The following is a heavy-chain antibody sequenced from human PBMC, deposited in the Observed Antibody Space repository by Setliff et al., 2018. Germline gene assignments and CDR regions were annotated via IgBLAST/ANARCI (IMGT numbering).Heavy chain of an antibody. CDR3: ARFGGSCSSSSCYASDL. J-gene: IGHJ3*01. Sequence: ASVKVSCKTSGYTFRSYGVSWVRQAPGQGLEWMGWISAYSGDTIYAQNYQGRVTMTTDTSTSTAYMELRSLRSDDTAVYYCARFGGSCSSSSCYASDLWGQGTMVTVSS. CDR2: ISAYSGDT. CDR1: GYTFRSYG. V-gene: IGHV1-18*01. D-gene: IGHD2-2*01.